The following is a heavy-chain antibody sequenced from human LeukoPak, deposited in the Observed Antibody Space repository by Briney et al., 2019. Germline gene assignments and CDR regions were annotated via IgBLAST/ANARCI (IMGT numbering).Heavy chain of an antibody. CDR3: ARAIPVGNSGLDY. V-gene: IGHV1-8*03. J-gene: IGHJ4*02. CDR1: GYSFTNYD. Sequence: GASVKVSCKASGYSFTNYDINWVRQATGQGLEWMGWMNPKSGDTGYSQKFQGRVFITRDTSINTAYMELSSLGSDDTAVYYCARAIPVGNSGLDYWGQGTLVTVSS. D-gene: IGHD5-12*01. CDR2: MNPKSGDT.